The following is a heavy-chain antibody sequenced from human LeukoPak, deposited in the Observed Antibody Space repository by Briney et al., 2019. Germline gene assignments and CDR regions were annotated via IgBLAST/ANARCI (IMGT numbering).Heavy chain of an antibody. J-gene: IGHJ3*02. CDR1: GFTFDDCA. CDR2: ISWNSGSI. Sequence: GGSLRLSCAASGFTFDDCAMQWVRQAPGKGLEWVSGISWNSGSIGYADSVKGRFTISRDNAKNSLYLQMNSLRAEDTAVYYCARENAFDIWGQGTMVTVSS. CDR3: ARENAFDI. V-gene: IGHV3-9*01.